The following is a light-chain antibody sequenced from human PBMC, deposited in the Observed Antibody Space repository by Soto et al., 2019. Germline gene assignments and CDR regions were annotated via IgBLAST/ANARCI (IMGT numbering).Light chain of an antibody. CDR2: EVS. Sequence: QSVLTQPASVSGSPGQSITISCTGTSSDVGGYNYVSWYQQHPGKAPKLMIYEVSNRPSGVSNRFSGSKSGNTASLTISGLQAEDEADYYCSSYTSSSTYVYGTGTKHTVL. V-gene: IGLV2-14*01. J-gene: IGLJ1*01. CDR1: SSDVGGYNY. CDR3: SSYTSSSTYV.